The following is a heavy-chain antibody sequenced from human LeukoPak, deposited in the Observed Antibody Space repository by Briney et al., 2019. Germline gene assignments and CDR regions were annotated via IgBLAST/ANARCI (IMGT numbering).Heavy chain of an antibody. J-gene: IGHJ6*02. CDR3: AREPAEGGDSPHYYYYGMDV. D-gene: IGHD2-21*02. Sequence: SQTLSLTCTVSGGSISSGSYYWSWIRQPAGKGLEWIGRIYTSGSTHYNPSLKSRVTISVDTSKNQFSLKLSSVTAADTAVYYSAREPAEGGDSPHYYYYGMDVWGQGTTVTVSS. CDR2: IYTSGST. CDR1: GGSISSGSYY. V-gene: IGHV4-61*02.